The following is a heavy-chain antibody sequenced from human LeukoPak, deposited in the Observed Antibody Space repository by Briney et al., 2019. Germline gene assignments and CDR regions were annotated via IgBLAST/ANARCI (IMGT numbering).Heavy chain of an antibody. Sequence: SETLSLTCTVSGDSLTSYYWSWIRQPPGKGLEWLGYIYYSGSTKYNPSLKSRVTGFVDTSKNQVSLRLSSVTAADTAVYYCARERGYYDSGGLDYWGQGTLVTVSS. CDR2: IYYSGST. J-gene: IGHJ4*02. CDR3: ARERGYYDSGGLDY. D-gene: IGHD3-22*01. CDR1: GDSLTSYY. V-gene: IGHV4-4*08.